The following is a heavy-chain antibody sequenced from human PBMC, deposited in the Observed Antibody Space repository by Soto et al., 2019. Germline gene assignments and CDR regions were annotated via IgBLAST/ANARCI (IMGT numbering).Heavy chain of an antibody. V-gene: IGHV1-69*13. CDR1: GGTFSSYA. Sequence: SVKVSCKASGGTFSSYAISWVRQAPGQGLEWMGGIIPIFGTANYAQKFQGRVTITADESTSTAYMELSSLRSEDTAVYYCARGSGSYLGDYYYYGMDVWGQGTTVTVSS. J-gene: IGHJ6*02. CDR3: ARGSGSYLGDYYYYGMDV. D-gene: IGHD1-26*01. CDR2: IIPIFGTA.